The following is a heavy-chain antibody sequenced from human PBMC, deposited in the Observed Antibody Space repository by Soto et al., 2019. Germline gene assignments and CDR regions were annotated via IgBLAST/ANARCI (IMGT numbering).Heavy chain of an antibody. CDR2: IRNKPNGHTT. CDR1: GFTFSGHY. CDR3: STTVITAPLFEY. J-gene: IGHJ4*02. V-gene: IGHV3-72*01. Sequence: EVQLVESGGGLVQPGGSLRLSCEGSGFTFSGHYMDWVRQAPGKGLEWLGRIRNKPNGHTTAYAAAVKGRFTISRDDSKNLVYLEMNSLKSEDTALYYCSTTVITAPLFEYWGQGTLVAVSS. D-gene: IGHD2-21*02.